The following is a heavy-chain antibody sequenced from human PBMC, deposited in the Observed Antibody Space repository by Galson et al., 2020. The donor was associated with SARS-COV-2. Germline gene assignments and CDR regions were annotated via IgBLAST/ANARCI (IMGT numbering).Heavy chain of an antibody. CDR1: GFTFSSYS. V-gene: IGHV3-48*04. Sequence: GESLKISCAASGFTFSSYSMNWVRQAPGKGLEWVSYISSSSSTIYYADSVKGRFTISRDNAKNSLYLQMNSLRAEDTAVYYCAREMVVLRFLEWLAGFDYWGQGTLVTVSS. D-gene: IGHD3-3*01. CDR2: ISSSSSTI. CDR3: AREMVVLRFLEWLAGFDY. J-gene: IGHJ4*02.